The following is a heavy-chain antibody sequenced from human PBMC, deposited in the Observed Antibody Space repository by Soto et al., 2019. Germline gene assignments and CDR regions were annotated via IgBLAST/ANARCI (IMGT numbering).Heavy chain of an antibody. D-gene: IGHD3-22*01. CDR3: AIYDSSGSRGFQH. V-gene: IGHV4-31*03. J-gene: IGHJ1*01. CDR1: GGSISSGGYY. Sequence: KPSETPSLTCTVSGGSISSGGYYWSWIRQHPGKGLEWIGYIYYSGSTYYNPSLKSRVTISVDTSKNQFSLKLSSVTAADTAVYYCAIYDSSGSRGFQHWGQGTLVTVSS. CDR2: IYYSGST.